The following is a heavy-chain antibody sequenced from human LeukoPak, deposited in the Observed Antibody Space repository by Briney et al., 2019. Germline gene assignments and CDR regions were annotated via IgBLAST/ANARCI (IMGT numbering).Heavy chain of an antibody. J-gene: IGHJ4*02. Sequence: PGGSLRLSSAASGFTFSSYAMHWVRQAPGKGLEWVAVISYDGSNKYYADSVKGRFTISRDNSKNTLYLQMNSLRAEDTAVYYCARDGAAAGTFDYWGQGTLVTVSS. CDR3: ARDGAAAGTFDY. CDR2: ISYDGSNK. V-gene: IGHV3-30-3*01. CDR1: GFTFSSYA. D-gene: IGHD6-13*01.